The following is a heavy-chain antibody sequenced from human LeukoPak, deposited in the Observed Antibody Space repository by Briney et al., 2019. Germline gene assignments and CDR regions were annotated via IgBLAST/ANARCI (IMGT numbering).Heavy chain of an antibody. CDR3: ARGTNFDY. V-gene: IGHV4-59*08. Sequence: SSETLSLTCTVSGGPISSYYWSWLRQPPGKGLEWIGYIYYSGSTNYNPSLKSRDTISVDTSKNQFSLKLSSVTAADTAVYYCARGTNFDYWGQGTLVTVSS. J-gene: IGHJ4*02. CDR2: IYYSGST. CDR1: GGPISSYY.